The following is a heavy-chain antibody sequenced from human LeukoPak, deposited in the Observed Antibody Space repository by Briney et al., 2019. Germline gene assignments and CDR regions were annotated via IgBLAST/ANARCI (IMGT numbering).Heavy chain of an antibody. V-gene: IGHV3-53*01. CDR1: GFTVSSNY. D-gene: IGHD3-22*01. CDR2: IYSGGST. J-gene: IGHJ4*02. Sequence: GGSLRLSCAASGFTVSSNYMSWVRQAPGKGQEGVSVIYSGGSTYYADSVKGRFTISRDNSKNTLYLQMNSLRAEDTAVYYCARHSHYYDSSGSSWGPFDYWGQGTLVTVSS. CDR3: ARHSHYYDSSGSSWGPFDY.